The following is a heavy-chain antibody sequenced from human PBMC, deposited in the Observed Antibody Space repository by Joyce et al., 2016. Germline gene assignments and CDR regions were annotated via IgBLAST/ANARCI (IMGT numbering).Heavy chain of an antibody. CDR1: GLSFSSYA. D-gene: IGHD5-18*01. V-gene: IGHV3-23*01. Sequence: EVQLLESGGGLVQPGGSLRLSCAASGLSFSSYALNWVRQAPGKGLGWVSAISGSGGGTYYADSVKGRFTISRDKSKNMLYLQMDSLRVEDTAVYYCAKDRSDTPMILPLDYWGQGTLVTVSS. J-gene: IGHJ4*02. CDR2: ISGSGGGT. CDR3: AKDRSDTPMILPLDY.